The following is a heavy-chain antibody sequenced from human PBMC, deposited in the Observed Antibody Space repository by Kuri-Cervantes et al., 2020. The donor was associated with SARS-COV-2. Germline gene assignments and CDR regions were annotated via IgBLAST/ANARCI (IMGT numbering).Heavy chain of an antibody. Sequence: ASVKVSCKASGYTFTSYDINWVRQATGQGLEWMGWMNPNSGNTGYAQKFQGRVTMTTDTSTSTAYMELRSLRSDDTAVYYCARGGNSSSSPRKGYYYMDVWGKGTTVTVSS. J-gene: IGHJ6*03. CDR1: GYTFTSYD. V-gene: IGHV1-8*01. D-gene: IGHD6-6*01. CDR3: ARGGNSSSSPRKGYYYMDV. CDR2: MNPNSGNT.